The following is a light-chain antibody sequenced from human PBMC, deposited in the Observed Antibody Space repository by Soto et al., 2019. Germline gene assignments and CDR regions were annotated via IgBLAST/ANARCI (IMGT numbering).Light chain of an antibody. Sequence: QYGLTQQPSMSAAPGQKVTISCSGSSSNIGGNSVSWYQQLPGTAPKLLIYDDNKRPSGIPDRFSGSKYGTSATLGITGFQTGDEADYYCGSWDSSLSAYVFGTGTKVTVL. CDR1: SSNIGGNS. CDR2: DDN. J-gene: IGLJ1*01. CDR3: GSWDSSLSAYV. V-gene: IGLV1-51*01.